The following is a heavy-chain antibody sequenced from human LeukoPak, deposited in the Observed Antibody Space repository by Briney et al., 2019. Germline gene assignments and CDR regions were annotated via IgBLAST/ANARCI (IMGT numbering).Heavy chain of an antibody. CDR3: AKAGSGYSVYYFDY. J-gene: IGHJ4*02. CDR1: GFTFDDYA. CDR2: ISWDGGST. D-gene: IGHD3-22*01. Sequence: GGFLRLSCAASGFTFDDYAMHWVRQAPGKGLEWVSLISWDGGSTYYADSVKGRFTISRDSSKNSLYLQMNSLRAEDTALYYCAKAGSGYSVYYFDYWGQGTLVTVSS. V-gene: IGHV3-43D*04.